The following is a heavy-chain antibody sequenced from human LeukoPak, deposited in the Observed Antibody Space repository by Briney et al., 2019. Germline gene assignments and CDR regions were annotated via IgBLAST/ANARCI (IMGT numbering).Heavy chain of an antibody. Sequence: GGSLRLSCAASGFTFSSYAMSWVRQAPGKGLEWVSSITGSGGSTYYADSVKGRLTISRDNSKNTLYLQMNNLRAEDTAVYYCAKGMGIQLERRGTGYHFDYWGQGTLVTVSS. J-gene: IGHJ4*02. D-gene: IGHD1-1*01. CDR1: GFTFSSYA. CDR3: AKGMGIQLERRGTGYHFDY. V-gene: IGHV3-23*01. CDR2: ITGSGGST.